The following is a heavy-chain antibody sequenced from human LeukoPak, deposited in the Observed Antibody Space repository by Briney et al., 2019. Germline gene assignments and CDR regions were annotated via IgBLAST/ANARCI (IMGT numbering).Heavy chain of an antibody. D-gene: IGHD4-17*01. Sequence: PGGSLRLSCAASGFTFSSYGMHWVRQAPGKGLEWVAFIRYDGSNKYYADSVKGRFTISRDNSKNTLYLQMNSLRAEDTAVYYCAKAPTSYGDYLGYFDYWGQGTLVTVSS. CDR2: IRYDGSNK. CDR3: AKAPTSYGDYLGYFDY. V-gene: IGHV3-30*02. J-gene: IGHJ4*02. CDR1: GFTFSSYG.